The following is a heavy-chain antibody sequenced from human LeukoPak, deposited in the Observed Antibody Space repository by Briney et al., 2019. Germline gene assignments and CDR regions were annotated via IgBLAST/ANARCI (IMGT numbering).Heavy chain of an antibody. J-gene: IGHJ5*02. CDR2: LYHSGST. CDR3: ARGIQEDYYDSSGYYYSWFDP. CDR1: GGSISSGGYS. V-gene: IGHV4-30-2*01. D-gene: IGHD3-22*01. Sequence: SQTLSLTCAVSGGSISSGGYSWSWIRQPPGKGLEWIGYLYHSGSTYYNPSLKSRVTISVDRSKNQFSLKLSSVTAADTAVYYXARGIQEDYYDSSGYYYSWFDPWGQGTLVTVSS.